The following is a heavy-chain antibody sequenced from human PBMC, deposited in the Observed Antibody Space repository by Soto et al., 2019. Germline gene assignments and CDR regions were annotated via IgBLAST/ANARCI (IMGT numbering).Heavy chain of an antibody. J-gene: IGHJ6*02. V-gene: IGHV1-2*02. CDR1: GYTFTGYY. D-gene: IGHD3-10*01. Sequence: QVQLVQSGAEVKKPGASVKVSCKASGYTFTGYYMHWVRQAPGQGLEWMGWINPNSGGTNYAQKFQGRVTMTRDTSISTACMELSRLRSDDTAVYYCARDIGITMVRGVTYYYYGMDVWGQGTTVTVSS. CDR2: INPNSGGT. CDR3: ARDIGITMVRGVTYYYYGMDV.